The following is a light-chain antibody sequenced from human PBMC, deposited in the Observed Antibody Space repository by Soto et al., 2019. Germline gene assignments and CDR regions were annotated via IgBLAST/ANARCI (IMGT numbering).Light chain of an antibody. J-gene: IGKJ2*01. CDR2: ETS. Sequence: IQMTQSPSSLSASVGDRVTITCRASQSLSSRLTWYQQKPGEARKLLIYETSSLHSGVPSRFSGSGSETDFTLTINSLQPEDFASYYCQQSFSPPYTFGQGTKLEIK. CDR1: QSLSSR. CDR3: QQSFSPPYT. V-gene: IGKV1-39*01.